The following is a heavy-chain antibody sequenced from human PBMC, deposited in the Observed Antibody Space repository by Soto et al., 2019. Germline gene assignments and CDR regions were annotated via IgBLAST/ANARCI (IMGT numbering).Heavy chain of an antibody. CDR1: GGSIISGY. V-gene: IGHV4-59*01. CDR2: ISYSGNT. J-gene: IGHJ4*02. Sequence: PSETLSLTCTVSGGSIISGYWIWIRQPPGKGLEWIGYISYSGNTNYDPSLKSRVTMSVDTPKNQFSLRLSSVTTADTAVYYCAGLRGYAGSPIDYWGQGTLVTVSS. CDR3: AGLRGYAGSPIDY. D-gene: IGHD2-15*01.